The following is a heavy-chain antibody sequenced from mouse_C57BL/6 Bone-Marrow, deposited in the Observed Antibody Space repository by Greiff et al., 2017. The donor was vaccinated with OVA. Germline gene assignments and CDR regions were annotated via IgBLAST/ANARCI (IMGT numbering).Heavy chain of an antibody. CDR2: INPNTGGT. CDR3: ARPLNFAWYAY. Sequence: VQLQQSGPELVKPGASVKISCKASGYTFTDYYMNWVKQTHGKSLEWIGDINPNTGGTSYNQKFKGKATLTVDKSSSTAYMELRSLTSEDSAVYYCARPLNFAWYAYWGQGTLVTVSA. J-gene: IGHJ3*01. CDR1: GYTFTDYY. V-gene: IGHV1-26*01.